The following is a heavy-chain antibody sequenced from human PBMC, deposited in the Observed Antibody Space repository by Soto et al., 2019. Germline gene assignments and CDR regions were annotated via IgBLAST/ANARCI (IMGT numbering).Heavy chain of an antibody. CDR3: ATAMIRTDGY. J-gene: IGHJ4*02. CDR2: IIPILGIA. V-gene: IGHV1-69*02. D-gene: IGHD3-22*01. CDR1: GGTFSSYT. Sequence: QVQLVQSGAEVKKPGSSVKVSCKASGGTFSSYTISWVRQAPGQGLEWMGRIIPILGIANYAQKFQGRVTITADNYTRTAYMELSSLGSEDTAGYDCATAMIRTDGYWGQGALVPVSS.